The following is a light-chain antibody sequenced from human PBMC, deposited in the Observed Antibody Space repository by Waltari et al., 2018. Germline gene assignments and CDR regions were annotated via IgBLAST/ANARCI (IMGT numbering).Light chain of an antibody. V-gene: IGKV3-20*01. CDR3: QQYGSSPRLT. J-gene: IGKJ4*01. CDR2: GAS. CDR1: QSVSSSY. Sequence: EIVWTQSPGTLSFSPGERATLSCRASQSVSSSYLAWYQQKPVQASRILIYGASSRATGIPARFSGSGSGTDFTLTISRREPEDFAVYYCQQYGSSPRLTFGGGTKVEIK.